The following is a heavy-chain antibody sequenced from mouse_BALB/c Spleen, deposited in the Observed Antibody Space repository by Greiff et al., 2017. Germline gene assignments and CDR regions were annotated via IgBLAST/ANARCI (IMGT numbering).Heavy chain of an antibody. D-gene: IGHD2-14*01. V-gene: IGHV3-8*02. CDR1: GDSITSGY. CDR2: ISYSGST. CDR3: ARQEVRRFAY. J-gene: IGHJ3*01. Sequence: EVKLVESGPSLVKPSQTLSLTCSVTGDSITSGYWNWIRKFPGNKLEYMGYISYSGSTYYNPSLKSRISITRDTSKNQYYLQLNSVTTEDTATYYCARQEVRRFAYWGQGTLVTVSA.